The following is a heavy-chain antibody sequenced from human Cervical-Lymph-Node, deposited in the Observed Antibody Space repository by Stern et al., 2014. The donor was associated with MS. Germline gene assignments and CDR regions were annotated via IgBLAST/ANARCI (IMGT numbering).Heavy chain of an antibody. CDR2: IYPGDSET. Sequence: EVQLVESGAEVKKPGESLRLSCEVSGYRFTNNWIGWVRQMPGKGLEWMGIIYPGDSETRYGPSFQGQVTILVDKSNTAAYLQWSSLKASDAAIYYCARRGDGYMGIDYWGQGTLVTVSS. V-gene: IGHV5-51*03. J-gene: IGHJ4*02. D-gene: IGHD5-24*01. CDR1: GYRFTNNW. CDR3: ARRGDGYMGIDY.